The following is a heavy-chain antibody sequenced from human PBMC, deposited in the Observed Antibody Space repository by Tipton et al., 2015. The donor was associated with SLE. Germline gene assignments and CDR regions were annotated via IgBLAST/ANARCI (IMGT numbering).Heavy chain of an antibody. CDR2: IYTDGTT. Sequence: GSLRLSCAASGFTFTSYAMNWVRQVPGKGLEWVSVIYTDGTTYYADSVKGRFTISRDTSKNTVSLQMNSLRNEDTALYYCAREKTGIINYWGQGTLVTVSS. D-gene: IGHD1-1*01. CDR3: AREKTGIINY. V-gene: IGHV3-23*03. J-gene: IGHJ4*02. CDR1: GFTFTSYA.